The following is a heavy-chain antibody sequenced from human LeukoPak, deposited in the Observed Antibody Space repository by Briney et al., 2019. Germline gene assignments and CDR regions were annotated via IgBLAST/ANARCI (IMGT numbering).Heavy chain of an antibody. J-gene: IGHJ4*02. CDR1: GVSISSLY. D-gene: IGHD6-6*01. V-gene: IGHV4-59*08. Sequence: SETLSLTCSVSGVSISSLYWSWIRQPPGKGLEWIGYIYYTGSTNYNPSLKSRVTMFVDMSKNQFSLRLSSVTAADTAVYYCARHRAYSSSSPFDYWGQGTLVTVSS. CDR2: IYYTGST. CDR3: ARHRAYSSSSPFDY.